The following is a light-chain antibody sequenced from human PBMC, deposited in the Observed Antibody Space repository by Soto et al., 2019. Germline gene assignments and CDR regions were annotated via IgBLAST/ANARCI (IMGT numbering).Light chain of an antibody. CDR2: AVT. Sequence: QSVLTQPASVSGSPGQSVTISCTGSNSDVGAFNSVSWYQQAPGKVPKLLIYAVTDRPPGVSPRFSGSKPGYTASLTISGLRAEDEADYYCCSYAGSVTVYVFGIGTKVTVL. V-gene: IGLV2-14*01. CDR3: CSYAGSVTVYV. J-gene: IGLJ1*01. CDR1: NSDVGAFNS.